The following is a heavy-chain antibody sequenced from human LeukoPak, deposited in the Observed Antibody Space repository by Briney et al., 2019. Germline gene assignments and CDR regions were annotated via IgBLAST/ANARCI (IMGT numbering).Heavy chain of an antibody. CDR2: IYYSGST. CDR1: GGSISSSSYY. CDR3: ARGMVRGVIITGYYYYGMDV. D-gene: IGHD3-10*01. Sequence: SETLSLTCTVSGGSISSSSYYWGWIRQPPGKGLEWIGSIYYSGSTYYNPSLKSRVTISVDTSKNPFSLKLSSVTAADTAVYYCARGMVRGVIITGYYYYGMDVWGQGTTVTVSS. V-gene: IGHV4-39*01. J-gene: IGHJ6*02.